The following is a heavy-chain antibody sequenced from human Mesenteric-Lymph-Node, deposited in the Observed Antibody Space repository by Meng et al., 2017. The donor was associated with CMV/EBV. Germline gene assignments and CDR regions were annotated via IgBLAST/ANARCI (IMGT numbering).Heavy chain of an antibody. J-gene: IGHJ5*02. V-gene: IGHV3-48*03. CDR3: ARVSSIAAHGAP. CDR2: ISSSGSTI. CDR1: GFTFRSYE. Sequence: GGSLRLSCAASGFTFRSYEMNWVRQAPGKGLEWVSYISSSGSTIYYADSVKGRFTISRDNAKNSLYLQMNSLRAEDTAVYYCARVSSIAAHGAPWGQGTLVTVSS. D-gene: IGHD6-6*01.